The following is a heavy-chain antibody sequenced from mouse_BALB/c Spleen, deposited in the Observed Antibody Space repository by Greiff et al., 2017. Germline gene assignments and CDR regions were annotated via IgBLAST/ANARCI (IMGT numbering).Heavy chain of an antibody. CDR1: GFTFTDYY. J-gene: IGHJ4*01. V-gene: IGHV7-3*02. D-gene: IGHD2-1*01. CDR3: ARDRGNYGYYYAMDY. CDR2: IRNKANGYTT. Sequence: EVKLMESGGGLVQPGGSLRLSCATSGFTFTDYYMSWVRQPPGKALEWLGFIRNKANGYTTEYSASVKGRFTISRDNSQSILYLQMNTLRAEDSATYYGARDRGNYGYYYAMDYWGQGTSVTVSS.